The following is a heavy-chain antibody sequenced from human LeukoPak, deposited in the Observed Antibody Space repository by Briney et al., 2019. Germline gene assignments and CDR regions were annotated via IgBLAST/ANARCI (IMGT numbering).Heavy chain of an antibody. CDR2: ILQSGST. Sequence: PSGTLSLTCAVSGDSISSNYWWSWVRQSPGKGLEWIGEILQSGSTNYNPSLRSRVTISIDKSKNQFSLNLSSVTAADTAVYYCARTGTAMVKNDAFDIWGQGTMVTVSS. D-gene: IGHD5-18*01. CDR1: GDSISSNYW. J-gene: IGHJ3*02. V-gene: IGHV4-4*02. CDR3: ARTGTAMVKNDAFDI.